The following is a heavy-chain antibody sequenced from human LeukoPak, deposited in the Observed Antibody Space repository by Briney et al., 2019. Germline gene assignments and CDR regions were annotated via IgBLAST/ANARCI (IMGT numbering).Heavy chain of an antibody. Sequence: PGGSLRLSCAASGFTFSSYSMNWVRQPPGKGLEWIGYIYYNGGTNYDPSLKSRATISVDTSKNQFSLKLSSVTAADTAVYYCARVYHDSRGYYYFPFDYWGQGTLVTVSS. J-gene: IGHJ4*02. CDR1: GFTFSSYS. CDR3: ARVYHDSRGYYYFPFDY. CDR2: IYYNGGT. D-gene: IGHD3-22*01. V-gene: IGHV4-59*01.